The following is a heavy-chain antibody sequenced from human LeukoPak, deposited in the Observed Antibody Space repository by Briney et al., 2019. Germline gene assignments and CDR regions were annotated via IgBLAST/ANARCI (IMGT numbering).Heavy chain of an antibody. CDR3: ARESSEAFDI. Sequence: GGSLRLSCAASGFTFSSHSMNWVRQAPGKGLEWVSSIGSSSSSIYYADSVKGRFTISRDNAKNSLCLQMNSLRAEDTAVYYCARESSEAFDIWGQGTMVTVSS. J-gene: IGHJ3*02. CDR1: GFTFSSHS. D-gene: IGHD2-2*01. CDR2: IGSSSSSI. V-gene: IGHV3-21*01.